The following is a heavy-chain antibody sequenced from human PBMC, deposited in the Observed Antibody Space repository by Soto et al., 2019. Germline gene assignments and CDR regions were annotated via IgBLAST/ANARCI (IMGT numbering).Heavy chain of an antibody. V-gene: IGHV1-69*02. CDR3: XXXXXXXVXRPLEY. CDR2: IIPTFGET. D-gene: IGHD1-1*01. CDR1: GDTFSSYY. Sequence: QVHLVQSAAEVKKPGSSVKVSCKTSGDTFSSYYISWVRQAPGQGLEWMGRIIPTFGETDYAQKFQGRVTXXXDXXXXXXXXXXXXXXAXXXXXXXXXXXXXXXVXRPLEYWGLGTLVTVSS. J-gene: IGHJ4*02.